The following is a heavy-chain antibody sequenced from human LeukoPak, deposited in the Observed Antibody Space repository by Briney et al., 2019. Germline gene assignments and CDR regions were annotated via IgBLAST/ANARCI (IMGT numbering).Heavy chain of an antibody. Sequence: GGSLRLSCAASGFTFDNYGMHWVRQAPGKGLEWVAFVRYDETNKYYADSVKGRFTISRDNSKNTLYLQMNSLTAEDTAVYYCAGSFFLPRAYDYWGQGTQVTVSS. CDR1: GFTFDNYG. D-gene: IGHD2/OR15-2a*01. CDR2: VRYDETNK. V-gene: IGHV3-30*02. CDR3: AGSFFLPRAYDY. J-gene: IGHJ4*02.